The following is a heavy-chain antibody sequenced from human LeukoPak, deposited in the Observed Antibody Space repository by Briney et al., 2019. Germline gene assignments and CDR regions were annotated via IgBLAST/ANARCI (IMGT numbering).Heavy chain of an antibody. Sequence: PGGSLRLSCAASGFTFSSYAMHWVRQAPGKGLEWVAVISYDGSNKYYADSVKGRFTISRDNSKNTLYLQMNSLRAEDTAVYYCAKDRDIVVVPAALTPDYWGQGTLVTVSS. CDR3: AKDRDIVVVPAALTPDY. D-gene: IGHD2-2*01. CDR2: ISYDGSNK. J-gene: IGHJ4*02. CDR1: GFTFSSYA. V-gene: IGHV3-30*18.